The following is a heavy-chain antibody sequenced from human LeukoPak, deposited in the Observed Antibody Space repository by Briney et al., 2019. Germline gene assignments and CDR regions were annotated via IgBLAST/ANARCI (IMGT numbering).Heavy chain of an antibody. D-gene: IGHD6-13*01. CDR2: IIPILGIA. CDR1: GGTFSSYA. J-gene: IGHJ5*02. Sequence: SVKVSCKASGGTFSSYAIGWVRQAPGQGLEWMGRIIPILGIANYAQKFQGRVTITADKSTSTAYMELSSLRSEDTAVYYCARHPTYSSSWYTLFWFDPWGQGTLVTVSS. CDR3: ARHPTYSSSWYTLFWFDP. V-gene: IGHV1-69*04.